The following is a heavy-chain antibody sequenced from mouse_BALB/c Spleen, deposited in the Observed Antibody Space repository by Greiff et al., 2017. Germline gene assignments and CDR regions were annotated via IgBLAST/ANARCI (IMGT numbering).Heavy chain of an antibody. CDR3: AIYYDYYYAMDY. D-gene: IGHD2-4*01. CDR2: ISYDGSN. Sequence: EVQLVESGPGLVKPSQSLSLTCSVTGYSITSGYYWNWIRQFPGNKLEWMGYISYDGSNNYNPSLKNRISITRDTSKNQFFLKLNSVTTEDTATYYCAIYYDYYYAMDYWGQGTSVTVSS. V-gene: IGHV3-6*02. J-gene: IGHJ4*01. CDR1: GYSITSGYY.